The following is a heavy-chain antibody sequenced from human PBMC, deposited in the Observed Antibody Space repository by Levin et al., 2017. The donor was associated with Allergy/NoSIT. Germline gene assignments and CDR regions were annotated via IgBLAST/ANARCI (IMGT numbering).Heavy chain of an antibody. J-gene: IGHJ4*02. Sequence: GGSLRLSCAASGFTVSSNYMSWVRQAPGKGLEWVSVIYSGGSTYYADSVKGRFTISRDNSKNTLYLQMNSLRAEDTAVYYCARDHRGRPQDRGSPNFDYWGQGTLVTVSS. CDR1: GFTVSSNY. CDR3: ARDHRGRPQDRGSPNFDY. V-gene: IGHV3-66*01. CDR2: IYSGGST. D-gene: IGHD3-16*01.